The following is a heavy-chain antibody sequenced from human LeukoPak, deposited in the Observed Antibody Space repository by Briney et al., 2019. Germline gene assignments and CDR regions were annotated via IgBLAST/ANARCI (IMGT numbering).Heavy chain of an antibody. CDR1: GFTFSSYE. CDR2: ISYDGSNK. J-gene: IGHJ3*02. CDR3: ARSDGAATRAFDI. Sequence: PGGSLRLSCAASGFTFSSYEMNWVRQAPGKGLEWVAVISYDGSNKYYADSVKGRFTISRDNSKNTLYLQMNSLRAEDTAVYYCARSDGAATRAFDIWGQGTMVTVSS. D-gene: IGHD6-25*01. V-gene: IGHV3-30*04.